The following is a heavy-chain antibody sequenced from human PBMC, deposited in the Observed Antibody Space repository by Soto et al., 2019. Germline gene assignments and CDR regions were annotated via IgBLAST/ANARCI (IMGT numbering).Heavy chain of an antibody. D-gene: IGHD3-3*01. J-gene: IGHJ3*02. CDR2: IVVGMGNT. V-gene: IGHV1-58*01. CDR3: AESGYHDAFDS. Sequence: SVTLFCRASGFAFSSSAVHGVRQALGPRLEWIGWIVVGMGNTNYAQKFQEIVTVTRDMSTSTAYRELRSLRSKDTPVYYWAESGYHDAFDSWGQATKVTVSS. CDR1: GFAFSSSA.